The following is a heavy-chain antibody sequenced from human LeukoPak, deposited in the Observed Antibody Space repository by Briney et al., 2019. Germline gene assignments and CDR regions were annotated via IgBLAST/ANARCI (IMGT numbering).Heavy chain of an antibody. Sequence: HPGGSLRLSCAASGFTFSSHIMNWVRQAPGKGLEWVSSISSSGSTIYYADSVKGRFTISRDNAKNSLYLQMNSLRAEDTAVYYCARILEGCFDYWGQGTLVTVSS. CDR1: GFTFSSHI. J-gene: IGHJ4*02. V-gene: IGHV3-48*04. CDR2: ISSSGSTI. D-gene: IGHD1-1*01. CDR3: ARILEGCFDY.